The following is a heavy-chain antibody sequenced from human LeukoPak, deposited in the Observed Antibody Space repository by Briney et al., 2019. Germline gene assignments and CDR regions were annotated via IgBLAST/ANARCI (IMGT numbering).Heavy chain of an antibody. CDR1: GFTFSSYA. Sequence: PGGSLRLSCAASGFTFSSYAVSWVRQAPGKGLEWVSAISGSGGSTYYADSVKGRFTISRDNSKNTLYLQMDSLRAEDTAVYYCASDSGSYRYPSYWGQGTLVTVSS. CDR3: ASDSGSYRYPSY. D-gene: IGHD1-26*01. V-gene: IGHV3-23*01. J-gene: IGHJ4*02. CDR2: ISGSGGST.